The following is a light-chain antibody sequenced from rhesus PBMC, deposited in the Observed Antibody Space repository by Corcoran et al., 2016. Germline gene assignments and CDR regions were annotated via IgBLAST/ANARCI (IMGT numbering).Light chain of an antibody. CDR2: DAS. J-gene: IGKJ2*01. CDR3: QQYNSWYS. Sequence: ETVVTQSPATLSLSPGERATLSCRASQSVGSNLAWYQQKPGQAPRLLIYDASRRASGLPDTFSGSGSGTEFTLTISSLEPEDVGLYYRQQYNSWYSFGQGTKVEIK. V-gene: IGKV3-42*02. CDR1: QSVGSN.